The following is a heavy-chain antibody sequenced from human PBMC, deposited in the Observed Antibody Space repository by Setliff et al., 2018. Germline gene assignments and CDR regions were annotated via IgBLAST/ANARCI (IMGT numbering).Heavy chain of an antibody. V-gene: IGHV4-59*01. Sequence: LSLTCTVSGGSISSYYWSWIRQPPGKGLEWIGYIYYSGSTNYNPSLKSRVTISVDTSKNQFSLKLSSVTAADTAVYYCARGGNDYKWGAFDIWGQGTMVTVS. D-gene: IGHD4-4*01. J-gene: IGHJ3*02. CDR1: GGSISSYY. CDR3: ARGGNDYKWGAFDI. CDR2: IYYSGST.